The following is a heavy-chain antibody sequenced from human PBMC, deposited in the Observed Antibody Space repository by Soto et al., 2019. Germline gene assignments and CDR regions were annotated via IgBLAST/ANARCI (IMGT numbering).Heavy chain of an antibody. Sequence: EVQLADSGGGLVQPGGSLRLSCAASEFTFRSYWMHWVRQSPGKGLVWVSRISGDGSSTTYADSVRGRFTISRDNAKNTVYLQVDSLRAEDTAVYYCARSLPGSYGAFDLWGEGTMVTVSS. D-gene: IGHD3-16*01. V-gene: IGHV3-74*01. J-gene: IGHJ3*01. CDR3: ARSLPGSYGAFDL. CDR1: EFTFRSYW. CDR2: ISGDGSST.